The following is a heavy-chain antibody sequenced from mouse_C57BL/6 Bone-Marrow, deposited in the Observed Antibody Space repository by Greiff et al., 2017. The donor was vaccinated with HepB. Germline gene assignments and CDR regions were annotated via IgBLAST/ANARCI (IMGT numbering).Heavy chain of an antibody. V-gene: IGHV4-1*01. CDR2: INPDSSTI. J-gene: IGHJ2*01. Sequence: LVESGGSLKLSCAASGIDFSRYWMSWVRRAPGKGLEWIGEINPDSSTINYAPSLKDKFIISRDNAKNTLYLQMSKVRSEDTALYYCARPNGYTLGFDYWGQGTTLTVSS. CDR3: ARPNGYTLGFDY. D-gene: IGHD2-2*01. CDR1: GIDFSRYW.